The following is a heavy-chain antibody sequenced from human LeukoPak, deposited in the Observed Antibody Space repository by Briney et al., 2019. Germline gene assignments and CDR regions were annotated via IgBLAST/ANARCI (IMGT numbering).Heavy chain of an antibody. Sequence: GGSLRLSCATSGFAFSGYGMHWVRQAPGKGLEWVTVIWSDGSNKYYADSVKGRFTISRDNSKNTLYLQMNSLRAEDTAVYYCARETYDSSGPSFDYWGQGTLVTVSS. CDR1: GFAFSGYG. V-gene: IGHV3-33*01. D-gene: IGHD3-22*01. CDR2: IWSDGSNK. J-gene: IGHJ4*02. CDR3: ARETYDSSGPSFDY.